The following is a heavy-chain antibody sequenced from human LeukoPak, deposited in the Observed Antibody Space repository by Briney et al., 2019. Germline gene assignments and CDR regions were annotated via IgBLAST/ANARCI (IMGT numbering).Heavy chain of an antibody. D-gene: IGHD3-3*01. J-gene: IGHJ5*02. CDR3: AKDRVAIFGVVTTHWFDP. Sequence: GGSLRLSCAASGFTFTSYAMNWVRQAPGKGLEWVSGISSSGDNTYYADSVKGRFTISRDNSKRTLYLQMNSLRAEDTAVYYCAKDRVAIFGVVTTHWFDPWGQGTLVTVSS. CDR1: GFTFTSYA. CDR2: ISSSGDNT. V-gene: IGHV3-23*01.